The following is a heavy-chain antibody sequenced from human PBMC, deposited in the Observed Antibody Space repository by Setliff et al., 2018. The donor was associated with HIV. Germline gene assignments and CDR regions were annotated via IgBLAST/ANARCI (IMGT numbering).Heavy chain of an antibody. J-gene: IGHJ5*02. Sequence: ASVKVSCKASGYNFINNDINWVRQATGQGLEWMGWMNSNSGNSGYAQKFQGRVTMTRSTSFSTAYMELRNLTSEDTAIYYCARKHKVSLGRGIVVLWGFDPWGQGTLVTVSS. V-gene: IGHV1-8*02. CDR1: GYNFINND. CDR3: ARKHKVSLGRGIVVLWGFDP. CDR2: MNSNSGNS. D-gene: IGHD3-10*01.